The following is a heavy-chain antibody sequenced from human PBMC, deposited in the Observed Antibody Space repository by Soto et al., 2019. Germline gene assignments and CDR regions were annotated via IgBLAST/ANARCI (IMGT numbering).Heavy chain of an antibody. Sequence: PGXSLRLSCAASGFTFISYSMNWFRQAPGKGLEWVSSISGSSAYIYYADSVKGRFTISRDNAKNSLYLQMNSLRAEDTAVYYCAGQKDAFHIWGQGTMVTVSS. CDR2: ISGSSAYI. V-gene: IGHV3-21*01. J-gene: IGHJ3*02. CDR1: GFTFISYS. CDR3: AGQKDAFHI.